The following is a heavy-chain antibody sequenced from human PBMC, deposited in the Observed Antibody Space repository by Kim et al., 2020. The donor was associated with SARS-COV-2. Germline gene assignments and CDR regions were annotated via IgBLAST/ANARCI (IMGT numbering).Heavy chain of an antibody. V-gene: IGHV3-74*01. J-gene: IGHJ4*02. CDR2: INTHGSTI. CDR3: AAYNSSRGVH. D-gene: IGHD6-13*01. Sequence: GGSLRLSCAASGFTISDYWMNWVRQAPGKGPVWVSNINTHGSTIDYAESVKGRFTISRDNARNTAFLEMNSLRDEDTAVYYCAAYNSSRGVHWGQGTLVTVSS. CDR1: GFTISDYW.